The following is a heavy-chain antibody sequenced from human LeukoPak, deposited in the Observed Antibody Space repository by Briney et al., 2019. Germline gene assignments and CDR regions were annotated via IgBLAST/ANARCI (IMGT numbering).Heavy chain of an antibody. V-gene: IGHV3-23*01. D-gene: IGHD2-15*01. CDR3: AKDDCSGGSCYSSGNDAFDI. Sequence: GGSLRLSCAASGFTFSSYAMSWVRQAPGKGLEWVSLISGSGGTTYYADSVKGRFTISRDNSKNTLYLQMSSLRAEDTAVCYCAKDDCSGGSCYSSGNDAFDIWGQGTMVTVSS. CDR2: ISGSGGTT. J-gene: IGHJ3*02. CDR1: GFTFSSYA.